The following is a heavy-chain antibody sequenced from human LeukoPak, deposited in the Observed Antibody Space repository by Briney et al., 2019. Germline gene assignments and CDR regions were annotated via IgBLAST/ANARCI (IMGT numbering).Heavy chain of an antibody. D-gene: IGHD2-15*01. CDR2: IYYSGST. CDR1: GGSISSYY. J-gene: IGHJ3*02. CDR3: ARGGNCGGGSCYLLDAFDI. Sequence: SETLSLTCTVSGGSISSYYWSWIRQPPGKGLEWIGYIYYSGSTNYNPSLKSRVTISVDTSKNQFSLKLSSVTAADTAVYYCARGGNCGGGSCYLLDAFDIWGQGTMVTVSS. V-gene: IGHV4-59*01.